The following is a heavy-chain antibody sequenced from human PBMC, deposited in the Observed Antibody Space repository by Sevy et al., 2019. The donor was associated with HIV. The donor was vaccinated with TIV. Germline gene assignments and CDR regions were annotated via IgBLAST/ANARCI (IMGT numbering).Heavy chain of an antibody. D-gene: IGHD3-22*01. CDR3: ARGQYYDSSGYYDNYFDN. Sequence: SETLSLTCAVYGGSFSGYYWSWIRQPPGKGLEWIGEINHSGSTNYNPSLKSRVTISVDTSKNQFSLKLSSVTAADTAVYYCARGQYYDSSGYYDNYFDNWGQGTLVTVSS. CDR1: GGSFSGYY. CDR2: INHSGST. J-gene: IGHJ4*02. V-gene: IGHV4-34*01.